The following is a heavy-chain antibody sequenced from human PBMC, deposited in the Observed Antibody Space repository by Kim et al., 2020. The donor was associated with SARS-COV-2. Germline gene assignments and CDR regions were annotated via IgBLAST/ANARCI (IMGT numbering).Heavy chain of an antibody. CDR3: ARHGPLNDFWGGYYPRFDY. CDR2: IYYSGST. Sequence: SETLSLTCTVSGGSISSSSYYWGWIRQPPGKGLEWIGSIYYSGSTYYNPSLKSRVTISVDTSKNQFSLKLSSVTAADTAVYYCARHGPLNDFWGGYYPRFDYWGQGTLVTVSS. V-gene: IGHV4-39*01. CDR1: GGSISSSSYY. J-gene: IGHJ4*02. D-gene: IGHD3-3*01.